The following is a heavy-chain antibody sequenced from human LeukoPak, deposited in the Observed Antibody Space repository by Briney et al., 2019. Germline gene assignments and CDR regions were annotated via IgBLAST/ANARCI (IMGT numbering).Heavy chain of an antibody. CDR3: ARGPIIDIVVIPAAADYYHMDV. CDR1: GYTLTSYG. CDR2: ISADNGNT. V-gene: IGHV1-18*01. D-gene: IGHD2-2*01. J-gene: IGHJ6*03. Sequence: GASVKVSCKASGYTLTSYGISWVRQAPGQGLEWMGWISADNGNTRYAQKLQGRVTMTTDSSTSTAHMELRSLRSDDTAVYYCARGPIIDIVVIPAAADYYHMDVWGKGTTVTVSS.